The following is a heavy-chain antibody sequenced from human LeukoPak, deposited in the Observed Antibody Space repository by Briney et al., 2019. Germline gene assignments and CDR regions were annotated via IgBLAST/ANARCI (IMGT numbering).Heavy chain of an antibody. CDR2: MNPNSGNT. CDR3: ARGELRYFDWANYYYYMDV. D-gene: IGHD3-9*01. V-gene: IGHV1-8*01. Sequence: ASVKVSCKASGYTFTSYDINWVRQATGQGLEWMGWMNPNSGNTGYAQKFQGRVTMTRNTSISTAYMELSSLRSEDTAVYCCARGELRYFDWANYYYYMDVWGKGTPVTISS. CDR1: GYTFTSYD. J-gene: IGHJ6*03.